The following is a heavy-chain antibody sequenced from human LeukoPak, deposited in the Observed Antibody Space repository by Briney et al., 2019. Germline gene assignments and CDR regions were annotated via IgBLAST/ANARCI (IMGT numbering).Heavy chain of an antibody. J-gene: IGHJ6*02. CDR2: ISYDGSRK. CDR1: GFTFSSYA. Sequence: GRSLRLSCAASGFTFSSYAMHWVRQAPGKGLEWVATISYDGSRKYYSDSVKGRFTISRDNSKNTLYLQMNSLRADDTALYFCARGKVSDYYFYFGMDVWGQGTTVTVSS. CDR3: ARGKVSDYYFYFGMDV. V-gene: IGHV3-30-3*01. D-gene: IGHD5/OR15-5a*01.